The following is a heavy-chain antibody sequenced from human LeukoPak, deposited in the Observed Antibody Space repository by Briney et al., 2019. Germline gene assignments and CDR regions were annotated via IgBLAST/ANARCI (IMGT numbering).Heavy chain of an antibody. CDR2: IYSGGNT. V-gene: IGHV3-53*01. CDR3: ALNGDSSGSYYQFYFDY. J-gene: IGHJ4*02. D-gene: IGHD3-22*01. Sequence: PGGSLRLSCAASGFTVSSNYMSWARQAPGKGLEWVSVIYSGGNTYYADSVKGRFTISRDNSKNTLCLQMSSLRAEDTAVYYCALNGDSSGSYYQFYFDYWGQGTLVTVSS. CDR1: GFTVSSNY.